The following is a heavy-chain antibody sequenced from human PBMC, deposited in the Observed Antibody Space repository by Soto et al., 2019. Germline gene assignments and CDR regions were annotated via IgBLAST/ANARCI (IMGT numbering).Heavy chain of an antibody. CDR2: IYFSGST. CDR1: GDSVSSASFY. Sequence: SETLSLTCTVSGDSVSSASFYWIWIRQAPGKGLEWIGFIYFSGSTNYNPSLKSRVTMSLDTSKNQFSLNLSSVNPADTAVYYCARVKSGRNWFDPWGQGTLVTVSS. CDR3: ARVKSGRNWFDP. V-gene: IGHV4-61*01. J-gene: IGHJ5*02. D-gene: IGHD3-3*01.